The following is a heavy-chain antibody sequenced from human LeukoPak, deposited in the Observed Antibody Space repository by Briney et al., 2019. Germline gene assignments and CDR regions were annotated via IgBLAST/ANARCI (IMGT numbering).Heavy chain of an antibody. V-gene: IGHV3-7*01. CDR1: GFTFSSYL. J-gene: IGHJ4*02. CDR3: ARAYLVGATVGGGYY. D-gene: IGHD1-26*01. Sequence: GGSLRLSCAASGFTFSSYLMSWVRQAPGKGLEWVANIKQDGSEKYYVDSVKGRFTISRDNAKNSLYLQMNSLRAEDTAVYYCARAYLVGATVGGGYYWGQGTLVTVSS. CDR2: IKQDGSEK.